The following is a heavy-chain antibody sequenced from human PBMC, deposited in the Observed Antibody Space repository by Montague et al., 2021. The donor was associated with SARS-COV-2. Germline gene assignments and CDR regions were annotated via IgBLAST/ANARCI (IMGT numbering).Heavy chain of an antibody. V-gene: IGHV4-4*07. J-gene: IGHJ6*03. CDR2: ISTSGSS. CDR3: ARDRRGMAMAGRAYYYYYMDV. Sequence: SETLSLTCTVSGGSISSYHWSWIRQPAGKGLEWIGHISTSGSSSYNPSLKSRVTIILDTSKQQFSLELTSVTAADTAVYYCARDRRGMAMAGRAYYYYYMDVWGKGTTVTVSS. CDR1: GGSISSYH. D-gene: IGHD6-19*01.